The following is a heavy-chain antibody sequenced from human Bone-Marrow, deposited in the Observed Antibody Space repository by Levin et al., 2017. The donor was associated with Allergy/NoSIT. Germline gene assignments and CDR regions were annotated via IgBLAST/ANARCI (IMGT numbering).Heavy chain of an antibody. V-gene: IGHV3-21*06. J-gene: IGHJ6*01. CDR1: TFTFSNYD. D-gene: IGHD2-21*02. CDR3: ARVIVVPATFRNYYAMDL. CDR2: IAGNSNYI. Sequence: GGSLRLSCAASTFTFSNYDMSWVRQSPGKGLEWVSSIAGNSNYIKYADSVEGRFTISRDNTKNTLYLQMDSLRAEDTAVYYCARVIVVPATFRNYYAMDLWGQGTTVTVSS.